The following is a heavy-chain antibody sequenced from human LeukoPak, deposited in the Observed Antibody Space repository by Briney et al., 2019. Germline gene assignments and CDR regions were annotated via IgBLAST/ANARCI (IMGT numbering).Heavy chain of an antibody. CDR2: ISGDGGSR. J-gene: IGHJ4*02. V-gene: IGHV3-43*02. CDR3: RGVKGVFDY. Sequence: PGGFLRLSCAASGFTFDDYVMHWVRQAPGKGLEWVSVISGDGGSRNHADSVKGRFTISRDNSKDSLFLEMDSLRSEDTAVYYCRGVKGVFDYWGQGTLVTVSS. D-gene: IGHD3-10*01. CDR1: GFTFDDYV.